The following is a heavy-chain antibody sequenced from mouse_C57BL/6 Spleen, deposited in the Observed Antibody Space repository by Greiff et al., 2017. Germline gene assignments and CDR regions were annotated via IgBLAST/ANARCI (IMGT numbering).Heavy chain of an antibody. CDR3: ARSEDYYWYFDV. CDR1: GYTFTSYW. D-gene: IGHD2-4*01. CDR2: IDPSDSET. Sequence: QVQLQQPGAELVRPGSSVKLSCKASGYTFTSYWMHWVKQRPIQGLEWIGNIDPSDSETHYNQKFKDKATLTVDKSSSTAYMQLSSLTSEDSAVYYCARSEDYYWYFDVWGTGTTVTVSS. J-gene: IGHJ1*03. V-gene: IGHV1-52*01.